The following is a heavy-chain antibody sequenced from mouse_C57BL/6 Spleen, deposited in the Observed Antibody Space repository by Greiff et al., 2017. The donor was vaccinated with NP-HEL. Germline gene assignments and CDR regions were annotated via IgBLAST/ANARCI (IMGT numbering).Heavy chain of an antibody. V-gene: IGHV5-16*01. CDR3: ARVGYYGSWYFDV. CDR2: INYDGSST. D-gene: IGHD1-1*01. J-gene: IGHJ1*03. CDR1: GFTFSDYY. Sequence: EVQLVESEGGLVQPGSSMKLSCTASGFTFSDYYMAWVRQVPEEGLEWVANINYDGSSTYYLDSLKSRFIISRDNAKNILYLQMSSLKSEDTATYYCARVGYYGSWYFDVWGTGTTVTVSS.